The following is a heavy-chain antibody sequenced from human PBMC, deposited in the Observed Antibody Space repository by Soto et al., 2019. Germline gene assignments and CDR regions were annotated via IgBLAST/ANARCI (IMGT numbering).Heavy chain of an antibody. CDR1: GFTFSSYA. Sequence: CLRLSCAASGFTFSSYAMSWVRQAPGKGLEWVSAISGSGGSTYYADSVKGRFTISRDNSKNTLYLQMNSLRAEDTAVYYCAKFGGGIAAAARFDYWGQGTLVTVSS. D-gene: IGHD6-13*01. CDR3: AKFGGGIAAAARFDY. V-gene: IGHV3-23*01. J-gene: IGHJ4*02. CDR2: ISGSGGST.